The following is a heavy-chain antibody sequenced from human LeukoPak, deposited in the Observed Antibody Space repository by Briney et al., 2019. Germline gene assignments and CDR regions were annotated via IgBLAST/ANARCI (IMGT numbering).Heavy chain of an antibody. CDR1: GYTFTSYY. D-gene: IGHD2-2*01. V-gene: IGHV1-46*01. CDR3: ARGLRVPAAKSVYNWFDP. CDR2: INPSGGST. J-gene: IGHJ5*02. Sequence: ASVKVSCKASGYTFTSYYMHWVRQAPGQGLEWMGIINPSGGSTSYAQKFQGRVTMTRDMSTCTVYMELSSLRSEDTAVYYCARGLRVPAAKSVYNWFDPWGQGTLVTVSS.